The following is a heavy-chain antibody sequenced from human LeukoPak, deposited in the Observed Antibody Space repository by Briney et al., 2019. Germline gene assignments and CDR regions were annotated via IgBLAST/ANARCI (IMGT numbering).Heavy chain of an antibody. J-gene: IGHJ4*02. V-gene: IGHV4-34*01. D-gene: IGHD5-24*01. CDR1: GGSFSGYY. CDR3: ARGIRDGYNEY. Sequence: SETLSLTCAVYGGSFSGYYWSWIRQPPGKGLEWIGEINHSGSTNYNPSLKSRVTISVDTSKNQFSLKLSSVTAADTAVYYCARGIRDGYNEYWGQGTLVTVSS. CDR2: INHSGST.